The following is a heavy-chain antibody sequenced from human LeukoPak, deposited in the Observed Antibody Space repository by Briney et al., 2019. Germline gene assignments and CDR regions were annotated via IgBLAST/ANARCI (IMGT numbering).Heavy chain of an antibody. CDR1: GYTFSSYS. D-gene: IGHD3-22*01. Sequence: KSGGSLRLSCLASGYTFSSYSINWVRQAPGKGLEWVSSISVRSNYIYYADSVRGRFRISRDDARDSLYLQTNSLRAEDTAVYYCVRLRRNSDTSGFYYCYDFWGQGTLVTVSS. J-gene: IGHJ4*02. V-gene: IGHV3-21*01. CDR2: ISVRSNYI. CDR3: VRLRRNSDTSGFYYCYDF.